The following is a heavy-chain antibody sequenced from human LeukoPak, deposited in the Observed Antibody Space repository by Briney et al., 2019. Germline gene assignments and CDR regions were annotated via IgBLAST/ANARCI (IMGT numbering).Heavy chain of an antibody. V-gene: IGHV3-9*03. J-gene: IGHJ4*02. Sequence: GGSLRLSCAASGFTFDDYAMHWVRQVPGKGLEWVSGIGRNSGYIAHVDSVKGRFTISRDNAENSLYLQMNSLRAEDMALYYCARESCSGGTCRGFFDYWGQGTLVTVSS. D-gene: IGHD2-15*01. CDR1: GFTFDDYA. CDR3: ARESCSGGTCRGFFDY. CDR2: IGRNSGYI.